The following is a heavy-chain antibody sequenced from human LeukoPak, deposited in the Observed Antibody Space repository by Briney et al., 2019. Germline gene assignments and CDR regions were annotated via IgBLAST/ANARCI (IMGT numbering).Heavy chain of an antibody. D-gene: IGHD4-23*01. V-gene: IGHV4-34*01. CDR3: ARAHNDNSPKRNHRSYFDY. J-gene: IGHJ4*02. Sequence: SETLSLTCAVYGGSFSGYYRSWIRQPPGKGLEWIGEINHSGSTNYNPSLKSRVTISVDTSKNQFSLKLSSVTAADTAVYYCARAHNDNSPKRNHRSYFDYWGQGTLVTVSS. CDR1: GGSFSGYY. CDR2: INHSGST.